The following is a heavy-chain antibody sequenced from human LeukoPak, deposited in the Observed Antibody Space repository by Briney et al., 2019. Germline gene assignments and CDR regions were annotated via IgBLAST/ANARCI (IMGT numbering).Heavy chain of an antibody. D-gene: IGHD1-26*01. CDR2: ISYDGSNK. J-gene: IGHJ4*02. Sequence: GSLRLSCAASGFTFSNHAMHWVRQAPGKGLEWVAVISYDGSNKYYVDSVKGRFTISRDNSKNTLYLQMNSLRAEDTAVYYCARGKWELHGRFDYWGQGTLVTVSS. CDR1: GFTFSNHA. CDR3: ARGKWELHGRFDY. V-gene: IGHV3-30*19.